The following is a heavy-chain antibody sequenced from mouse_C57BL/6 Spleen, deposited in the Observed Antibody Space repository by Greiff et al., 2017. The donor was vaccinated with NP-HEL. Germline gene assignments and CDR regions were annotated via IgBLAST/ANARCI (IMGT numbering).Heavy chain of an antibody. D-gene: IGHD2-3*01. J-gene: IGHJ2*01. Sequence: DVQLQESGPELVKPGASVKMSCKASGYTFTDYNMHWVKQSHGKSLEWIGYINPNNGGTSYNQKFKGKATLTVNKSSSPDYMELRSLTSEDSAVYYCARKVRIYDGLDYWGQVTTLTVAS. V-gene: IGHV1-22*01. CDR3: ARKVRIYDGLDY. CDR1: GYTFTDYN. CDR2: INPNNGGT.